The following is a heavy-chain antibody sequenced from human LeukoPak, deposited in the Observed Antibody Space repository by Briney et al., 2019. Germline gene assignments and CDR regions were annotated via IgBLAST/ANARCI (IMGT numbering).Heavy chain of an antibody. Sequence: GGSLRLSCAASGFTFSSYWMHWVRQAPGKGLVWVSRINSDGSSTSYADSVKGRFTISRDNAKNTLYLQMNSLRAEDTAVYYCARGRWPTLGYCSGGSCSLDYWGQGTLVTVSS. V-gene: IGHV3-74*01. J-gene: IGHJ4*02. CDR1: GFTFSSYW. D-gene: IGHD2-15*01. CDR3: ARGRWPTLGYCSGGSCSLDY. CDR2: INSDGSST.